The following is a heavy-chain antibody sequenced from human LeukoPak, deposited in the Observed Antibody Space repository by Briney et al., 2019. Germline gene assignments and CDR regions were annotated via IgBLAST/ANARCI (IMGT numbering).Heavy chain of an antibody. Sequence: SETLSLTCTVSGGSISSSYWSWIRQPPGKGLEWIGYIYYSGGNNSNPSLKSRVTISVDTSKNQFTLKLSSVTAADTAVYYCARGINDYGENFDYWGQGTLVTVSS. V-gene: IGHV4-59*01. CDR3: ARGINDYGENFDY. CDR1: GGSISSSY. J-gene: IGHJ4*02. D-gene: IGHD4-17*01. CDR2: IYYSGGN.